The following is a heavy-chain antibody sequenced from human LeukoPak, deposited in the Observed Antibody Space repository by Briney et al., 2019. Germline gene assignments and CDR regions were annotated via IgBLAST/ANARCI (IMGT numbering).Heavy chain of an antibody. CDR3: AREFAQGAFDI. V-gene: IGHV3-13*01. CDR1: GFTFSSYD. CDR2: IGTAGDT. Sequence: PGGSLRLSCAASGFTFSSYDMHWVRQATGKGLEWVSAIGTAGDTYYPGSVKGRFTISRENAKNSLYLQMNSLRAGDTAVYYCAREFAQGAFDIWGQGLLVTVSS. J-gene: IGHJ3*02.